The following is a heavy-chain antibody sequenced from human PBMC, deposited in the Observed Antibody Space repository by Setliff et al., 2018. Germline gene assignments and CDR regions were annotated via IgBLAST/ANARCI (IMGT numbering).Heavy chain of an antibody. CDR3: ARDSALHSYHYDSSGYLDY. CDR1: GGSISTYY. Sequence: SETLSLTCTVSGGSISTYYWSWIRQTPVKGLDWIGYVYYSGTTNYNPLFKSRVTISVDRPKNQFSLKLSSVTAADTGVYYCARDSALHSYHYDSSGYLDYWGQGALVTVSS. D-gene: IGHD3-22*01. J-gene: IGHJ4*02. V-gene: IGHV4-59*01. CDR2: VYYSGTT.